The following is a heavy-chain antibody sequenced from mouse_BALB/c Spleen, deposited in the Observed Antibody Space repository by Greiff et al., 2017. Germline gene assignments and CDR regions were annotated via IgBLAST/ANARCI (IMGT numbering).Heavy chain of an antibody. CDR1: GFTFSDFY. CDR2: SRNKANDYTT. V-gene: IGHV7-1*02. Sequence: EVQVVDSGGGLVQPGGSLRLSCAPSGFTFSDFYMEWVRQPPGKRLEWIAASRNKANDYTTEYSASVKGRFIVSRDTSQSILYLQMNALRAEDTAIYDCAREFYYGNYPCAYWGEGTVVTVAA. D-gene: IGHD2-1*01. J-gene: IGHJ3*01. CDR3: AREFYYGNYPCAY.